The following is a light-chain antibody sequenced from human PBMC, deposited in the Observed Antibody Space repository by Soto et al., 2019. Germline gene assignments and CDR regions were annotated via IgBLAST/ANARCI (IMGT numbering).Light chain of an antibody. CDR2: DTS. CDR3: QQRQYWPPIT. V-gene: IGKV3D-20*02. CDR1: QSVSSSY. Sequence: EIVITQSPGTLSLSPGARATLSFTATQSVSSSYLAWYQQRRGEAPRLLIYDTSNRATGVPARFSGSGSGTDFTLTISSIEPEDCAIYYCQQRQYWPPITFGQGTRLEIK. J-gene: IGKJ5*01.